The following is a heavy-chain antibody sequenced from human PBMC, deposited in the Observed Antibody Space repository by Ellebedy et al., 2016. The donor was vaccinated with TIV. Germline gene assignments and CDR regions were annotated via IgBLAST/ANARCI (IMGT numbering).Heavy chain of an antibody. CDR2: MDSDGSRI. CDR1: GFTFSNSW. D-gene: IGHD6-13*01. Sequence: GESLKISXAASGFTFSNSWMHWVRQAPGKGLVWVSGMDSDGSRINYADPVKGRFTISRDNAKNTLSLQMNSLRAEDTAVYYCARGMSSGWYYWGQGTVVTVSS. J-gene: IGHJ4*02. CDR3: ARGMSSGWYY. V-gene: IGHV3-74*01.